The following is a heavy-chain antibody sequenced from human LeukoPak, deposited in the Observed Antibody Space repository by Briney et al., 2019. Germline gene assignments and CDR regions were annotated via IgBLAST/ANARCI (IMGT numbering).Heavy chain of an antibody. CDR1: GYTLTELS. V-gene: IGHV1-69*13. J-gene: IGHJ6*03. Sequence: ASVKVSCKVSGYTLTELSMHWVRQAPGQGLEWMGGIIPIFGTANYAQKFQGRVTITADESTSTAYMELSSLRSEDTAVYYCARPQGGLYSGYGWSYYMDVWGKGTTVTVSS. D-gene: IGHD5-12*01. CDR3: ARPQGGLYSGYGWSYYMDV. CDR2: IIPIFGTA.